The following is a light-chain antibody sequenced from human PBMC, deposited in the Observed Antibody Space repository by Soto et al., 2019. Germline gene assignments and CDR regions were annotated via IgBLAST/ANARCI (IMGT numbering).Light chain of an antibody. Sequence: DIQMTQSPSSVSASVGDSLTITCRASQGITSWVAWYQHKPGRAPKLLIYAASRLQSGVPSRFSGSGSGTDFTLTISSLQPEDFGSYYCQQTSSFPLTLGRGTKVEIK. CDR1: QGITSW. J-gene: IGKJ4*01. CDR3: QQTSSFPLT. V-gene: IGKV1-12*01. CDR2: AAS.